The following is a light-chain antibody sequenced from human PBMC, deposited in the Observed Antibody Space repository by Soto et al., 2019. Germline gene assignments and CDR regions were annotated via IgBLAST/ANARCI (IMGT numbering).Light chain of an antibody. CDR1: SSDVGSYNL. CDR3: RSYAGSSTLYV. J-gene: IGLJ1*01. CDR2: EVS. V-gene: IGLV2-23*02. Sequence: QSALTQPASVSGSPGQSITISCTGTSSDVGSYNLVSWYQQHPGKAPKLMIYEVSKRPSGVSNRFSGSKSGNTASLTISGLQAEDEADYYRRSYAGSSTLYVFGTGTKVTVL.